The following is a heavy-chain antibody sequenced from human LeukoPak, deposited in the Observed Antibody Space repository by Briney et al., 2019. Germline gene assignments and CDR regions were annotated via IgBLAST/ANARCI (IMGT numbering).Heavy chain of an antibody. CDR2: INPNSGGT. CDR1: GYTFTDYF. J-gene: IGHJ6*03. D-gene: IGHD2-15*01. V-gene: IGHV1-2*02. Sequence: ASVKVSCKASGYTFTDYFMHWVRQAPGQGLEWMGWINPNSGGTNFAQKFQGRVTMTRDTSISTAYMELRSLRSDDTAVYYCARDSGRYCSGGSCLYYYYMDVWGKGTTVTVSS. CDR3: ARDSGRYCSGGSCLYYYYMDV.